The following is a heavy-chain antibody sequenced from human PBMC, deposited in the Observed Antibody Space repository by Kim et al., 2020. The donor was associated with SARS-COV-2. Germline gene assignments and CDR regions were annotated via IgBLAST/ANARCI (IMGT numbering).Heavy chain of an antibody. CDR2: IRDSGGST. CDR1: GFTFRRYA. V-gene: IGHV3-23*01. J-gene: IGHJ5*02. D-gene: IGHD1-20*01. Sequence: GGSLRLSCVASGFTFRRYAMSWVRQAPGKGLEWVSSIRDSGGSTYYADSVKGRFTISRDNSKNTLYLQMNSLRAEDTAVYYCAELGIQAWFDPWGQGTLVTVSS. CDR3: AELGIQAWFDP.